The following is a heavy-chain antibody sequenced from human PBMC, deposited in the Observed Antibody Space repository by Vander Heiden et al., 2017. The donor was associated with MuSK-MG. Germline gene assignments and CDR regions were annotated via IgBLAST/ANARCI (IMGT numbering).Heavy chain of an antibody. Sequence: EVQLVESGGGLVKPGGYLRLSCAASGFTLSSYSMHWVRQAPGKGLEWVSSISSSSSYIYYADSVKGRFTTSRDNAKNSLYLQMNSLRAEDTAVYYCARSGEVRPHYYGSGSYNDYWGQGTLVTVSS. J-gene: IGHJ4*02. V-gene: IGHV3-21*01. CDR2: ISSSSSYI. CDR1: GFTLSSYS. D-gene: IGHD3-10*01. CDR3: ARSGEVRPHYYGSGSYNDY.